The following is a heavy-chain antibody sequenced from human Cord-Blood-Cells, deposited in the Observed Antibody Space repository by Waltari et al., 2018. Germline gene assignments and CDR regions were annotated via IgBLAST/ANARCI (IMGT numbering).Heavy chain of an antibody. CDR3: ARVRYGDYYYYYYMDV. J-gene: IGHJ6*03. D-gene: IGHD4-17*01. V-gene: IGHV1-69*01. CDR2: IIPIVGTA. Sequence: QVQLVQSGAEVKKPGSSVRVSCKAYGGTFTSYSISCLRQAAGQGLEWMGGIIPIVGTANYAQKFQGRVTITADESTSTAYMELSSLRSEDTAVYYCARVRYGDYYYYYYMDVWGKGTTVTVSS. CDR1: GGTFTSYS.